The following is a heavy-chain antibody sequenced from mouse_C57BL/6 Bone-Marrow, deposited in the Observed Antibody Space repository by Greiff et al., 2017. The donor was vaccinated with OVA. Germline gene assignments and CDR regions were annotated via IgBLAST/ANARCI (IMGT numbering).Heavy chain of an antibody. CDR3: ARDAGTRWYFDV. Sequence: EVNVVESGGGLVQSGRSLRLSCATSGFTFSDFYMEWVRQAPGKGLEWIAASRNKANDYTTEYSASVKGRFIVSRDTSQSILYLQMNALRAEDTAIYYCARDAGTRWYFDVWGTGTTVTVSS. J-gene: IGHJ1*03. V-gene: IGHV7-1*01. CDR2: SRNKANDYTT. CDR1: GFTFSDFY. D-gene: IGHD3-1*01.